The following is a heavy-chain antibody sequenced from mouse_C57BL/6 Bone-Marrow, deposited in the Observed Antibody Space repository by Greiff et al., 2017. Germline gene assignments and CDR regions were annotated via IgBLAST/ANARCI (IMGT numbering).Heavy chain of an antibody. J-gene: IGHJ2*01. V-gene: IGHV3-6*01. CDR2: ISYDGSN. Sequence: DSGPGLVKPSQSLSLTCSVTGYSITSGYYWNWIRQFPGNKLEWMGYISYDGSNNYNPSLKKRISLTRDTSKNQFFLKLNSVTTEDTATYYCSRVGYYGLFDYWGQGTTLTVSS. CDR3: SRVGYYGLFDY. D-gene: IGHD1-1*01. CDR1: GYSITSGYY.